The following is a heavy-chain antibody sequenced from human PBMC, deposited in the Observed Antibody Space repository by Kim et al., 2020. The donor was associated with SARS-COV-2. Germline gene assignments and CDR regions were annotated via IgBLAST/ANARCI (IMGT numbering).Heavy chain of an antibody. CDR3: ARVARSGSYWGY. Sequence: YTPSLKIRVTISVDTSTNQFSLKLSAVTAADTAVYYCARVARSGSYWGYWGQGTLVTVSS. J-gene: IGHJ4*02. V-gene: IGHV4-39*07. D-gene: IGHD1-26*01.